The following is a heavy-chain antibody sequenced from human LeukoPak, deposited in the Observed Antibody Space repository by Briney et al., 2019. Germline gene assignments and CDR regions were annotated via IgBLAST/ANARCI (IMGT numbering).Heavy chain of an antibody. V-gene: IGHV1-2*02. J-gene: IGHJ4*02. CDR2: INPNSGGT. D-gene: IGHD4-11*01. CDR3: ARGGFAYSNYEVGDY. CDR1: GYTFTGYY. Sequence: ASVKVSCKASGYTFTGYYMHWVRQAPGQGLEWMGWINPNSGGTNYAQKFQGRVTITTDESTSTAYMELSSLRSEDTAVYYCARGGFAYSNYEVGDYWGQGTLVTVSS.